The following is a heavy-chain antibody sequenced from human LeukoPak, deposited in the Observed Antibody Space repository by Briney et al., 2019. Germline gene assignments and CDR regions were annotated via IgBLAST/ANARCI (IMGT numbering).Heavy chain of an antibody. Sequence: PGGSLRLSCVASGFIFTDYSINWVRQAPGQGLEWVCYVGTSIGAISYADSVKGRFIISRDNAQKSLYLQMNSLRAEDTAVYYCAKDHVLIPMAGTDDAFDIWGQGTMVTVSS. CDR3: AKDHVLIPMAGTDDAFDI. D-gene: IGHD6-19*01. CDR1: GFIFTDYS. CDR2: VGTSIGAI. J-gene: IGHJ3*02. V-gene: IGHV3-48*01.